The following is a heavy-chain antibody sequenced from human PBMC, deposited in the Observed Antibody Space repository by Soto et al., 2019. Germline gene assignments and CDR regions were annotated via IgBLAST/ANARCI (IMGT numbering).Heavy chain of an antibody. CDR2: ISATNGNP. V-gene: IGHV1-18*01. J-gene: IGHJ4*02. CDR3: AGDPIPTSVVVTGLSDY. CDR1: GSTFTSYG. D-gene: IGHD2-21*02. Sequence: QVQLVQSGAEVKKPGTSVKVSCKESGSTFTSYGISWVRQAPGQGLEWMGWISATNGNPNYARQLQGRVTMTTDTSTSTAYMELRSLRSDDTAVYYCAGDPIPTSVVVTGLSDYWGQGTLVTVSS.